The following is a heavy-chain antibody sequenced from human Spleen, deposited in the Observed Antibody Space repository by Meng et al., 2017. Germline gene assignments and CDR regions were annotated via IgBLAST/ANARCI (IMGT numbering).Heavy chain of an antibody. Sequence: GESLKISCVASGFTFSTYWMHWVRLVPGKGLVWVAHVDTEGSSAAYAGSVRGRFTISRDNAKNTLYLQMNTLRAEDTAVYYCARPTRSGWAKVGLDIWGQGTVVTVSS. D-gene: IGHD6-19*01. V-gene: IGHV3-74*01. CDR1: GFTFSTYW. CDR3: ARPTRSGWAKVGLDI. J-gene: IGHJ3*02. CDR2: VDTEGSSA.